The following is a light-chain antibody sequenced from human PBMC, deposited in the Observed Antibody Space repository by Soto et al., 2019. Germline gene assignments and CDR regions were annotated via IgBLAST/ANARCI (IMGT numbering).Light chain of an antibody. CDR3: QQYGSSTWT. Sequence: EIVLTQSPATLSLSPGERATLSCGASQSVSSNSLAWYQQKPGLAPRLLIYDASTRATGIPDRFSGSGSGTDFTLTISRLEPEDFAVYYCQQYGSSTWTFGQGTKVEIK. CDR2: DAS. CDR1: QSVSSNS. V-gene: IGKV3D-20*01. J-gene: IGKJ1*01.